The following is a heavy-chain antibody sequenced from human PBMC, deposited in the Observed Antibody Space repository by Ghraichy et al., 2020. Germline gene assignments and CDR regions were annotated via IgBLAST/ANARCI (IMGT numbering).Heavy chain of an antibody. J-gene: IGHJ3*02. D-gene: IGHD3-3*01. V-gene: IGHV3-23*01. Sequence: LNISCAASGFTFSNYAMSWVRQAPGKGLEWVSAISGSGGSTYYADSVKGRFTISRDNSKNTLYLQMNSLRAEDTAVYYCAKDLGVAVTWGAFDIWGQGTTVTVSS. CDR1: GFTFSNYA. CDR2: ISGSGGST. CDR3: AKDLGVAVTWGAFDI.